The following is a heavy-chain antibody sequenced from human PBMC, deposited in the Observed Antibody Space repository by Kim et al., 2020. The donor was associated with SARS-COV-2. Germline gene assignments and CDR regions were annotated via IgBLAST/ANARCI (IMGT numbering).Heavy chain of an antibody. CDR2: ISSNNRYT. CDR3: ARDALAALRY. J-gene: IGHJ4*02. V-gene: IGHV3-11*05. Sequence: GGSLRLSCAVSGFTFSDYHMTWIRQAPGKGLEWVSYISSNNRYTNYADSVKGRFTISRDNAKNSLYLQMNSLRAEDTAVYFCARDALAALRYWGQGTLVT. CDR1: GFTFSDYH. D-gene: IGHD6-6*01.